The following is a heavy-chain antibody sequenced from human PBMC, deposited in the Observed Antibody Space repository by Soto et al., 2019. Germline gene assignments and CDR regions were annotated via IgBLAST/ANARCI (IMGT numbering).Heavy chain of an antibody. Sequence: PGGSLRLSCAASGFTFSSYWMHWVRQAPGKGLVWVSRINSDGSSTSYADSVKGRFTISRDNAKNTLYLQMNSLRAEDTAVYYCASEIWGYDILTGYYPWGQGTLVTVSS. D-gene: IGHD3-9*01. CDR3: ASEIWGYDILTGYYP. V-gene: IGHV3-74*01. CDR1: GFTFSSYW. CDR2: INSDGSST. J-gene: IGHJ5*02.